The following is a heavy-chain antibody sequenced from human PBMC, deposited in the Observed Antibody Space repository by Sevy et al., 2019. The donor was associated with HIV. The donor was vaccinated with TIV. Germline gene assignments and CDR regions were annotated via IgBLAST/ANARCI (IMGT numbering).Heavy chain of an antibody. J-gene: IGHJ6*02. Sequence: GGSLRLSCAASGFIFRKHGMHWVRQAPGKGLEWVALISNDGSDQNYVGSVKGRFTISIDNSKDTVYLQMNSLRAVDTVVYYCANSRRMFHGSSWIYYYYSLDVWGQGTTVTVSS. D-gene: IGHD6-13*01. CDR2: ISNDGSDQ. CDR1: GFIFRKHG. CDR3: ANSRRMFHGSSWIYYYYSLDV. V-gene: IGHV3-30*18.